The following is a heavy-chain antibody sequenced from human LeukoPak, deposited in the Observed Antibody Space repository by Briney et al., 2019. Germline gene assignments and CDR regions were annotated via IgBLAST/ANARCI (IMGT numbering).Heavy chain of an antibody. CDR3: AKDFVGAIPEAYDY. CDR2: IWDDGSNK. CDR1: GFTFSSYG. V-gene: IGHV3-33*06. D-gene: IGHD1-26*01. Sequence: SGGSLRLSCAAPGFTFSSYGMHWVRQAPGKGLEWVAVIWDDGSNKYYADSVKGRFTISRDNSKNTLYLQMNSLRAEDTAVYYCAKDFVGAIPEAYDYWGQGTLVTVSS. J-gene: IGHJ4*02.